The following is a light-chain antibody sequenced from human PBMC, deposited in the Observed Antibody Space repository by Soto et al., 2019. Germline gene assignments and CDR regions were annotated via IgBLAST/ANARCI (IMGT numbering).Light chain of an antibody. Sequence: QSALTQPASVYGSPGQSITISCTGTSSDVGGYNYVYWYQQHPGKAPKLMIYDVSNRPSGVSNRFSGSKSGNTASLTISGLQAEDEADYYCRSYTSSSTQGVVFGGGTKLTVL. CDR1: SSDVGGYNY. CDR2: DVS. CDR3: RSYTSSSTQGVV. V-gene: IGLV2-14*01. J-gene: IGLJ2*01.